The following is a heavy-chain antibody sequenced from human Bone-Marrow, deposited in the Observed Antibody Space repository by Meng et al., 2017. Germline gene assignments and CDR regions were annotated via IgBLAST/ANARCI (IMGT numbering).Heavy chain of an antibody. V-gene: IGHV3-53*01. Sequence: GESLKISCAASGFTVSSNYMSWVRQAPGKGLEWVSVIYSGGSTYYADSVKGRFTISRDNSQNTLYLQMNSLRAEDTAVYYCARDFGESSGYYYPDAFDIWGQGTMVTVSS. CDR2: IYSGGST. J-gene: IGHJ3*02. D-gene: IGHD3-22*01. CDR3: ARDFGESSGYYYPDAFDI. CDR1: GFTVSSNY.